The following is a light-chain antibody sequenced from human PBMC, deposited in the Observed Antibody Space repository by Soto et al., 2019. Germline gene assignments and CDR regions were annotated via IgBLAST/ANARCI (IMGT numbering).Light chain of an antibody. CDR3: CSYSSISTPVV. CDR2: DVT. CDR1: SSDDGGYNY. J-gene: IGLJ2*01. V-gene: IGLV2-14*03. Sequence: QSVLTQPGSVSGSPGQSFTISCSGSSSDDGGYNYVSWYQQHPGKAPKLMIYDVTLRPSGVSSRFSGSKSGNTASLTISGLQADDEADYYCCSYSSISTPVVFGGGTKVTVL.